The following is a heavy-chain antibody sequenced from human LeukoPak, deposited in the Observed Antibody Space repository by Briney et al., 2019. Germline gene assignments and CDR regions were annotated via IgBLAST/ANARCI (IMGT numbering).Heavy chain of an antibody. V-gene: IGHV3-72*01. J-gene: IGHJ6*02. CDR1: GFTFSDHY. CDR3: ASDLEGYYYGMDV. D-gene: IGHD3-3*01. CDR2: SRNKAKSYTP. Sequence: GGSLRLSCAASGFTFSDHYMDWVRQAPGKGLEWVGRSRNKAKSYTPEYAASVKGRFTISRDDSKNSVYLQMNSLKTEDTAVYYCASDLEGYYYGMDVWGQGTTVTVSS.